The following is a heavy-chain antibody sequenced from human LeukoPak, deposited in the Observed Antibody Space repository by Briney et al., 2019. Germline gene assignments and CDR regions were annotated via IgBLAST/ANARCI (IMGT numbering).Heavy chain of an antibody. CDR1: GFTFSAYS. J-gene: IGHJ5*02. CDR2: ITSSGDYI. Sequence: GGSLRLSCAVSGFTFSAYSMNWVRQAPGKGLEWVSSITSSGDYIYYTDSVKGRFTISRDNAKNSLYLQMNSLGAGDTAVYYCARGRQWLAENWFDPWGQGTLVTVSS. CDR3: ARGRQWLAENWFDP. D-gene: IGHD6-19*01. V-gene: IGHV3-21*01.